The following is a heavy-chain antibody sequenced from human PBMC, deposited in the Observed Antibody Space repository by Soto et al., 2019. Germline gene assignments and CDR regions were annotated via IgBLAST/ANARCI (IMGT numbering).Heavy chain of an antibody. Sequence: SETLSLTCTVSGGSIANNNYFWGWVRQPPGKGLEWIGSAAYSGGTYKNPSLKSRVTVSVDTSKNQFSLKLTSVTAADTAVYYCEKVVVGATSHSDFDSWGQGTLVTVSS. CDR1: GGSIANNNYF. V-gene: IGHV4-39*01. J-gene: IGHJ4*02. CDR3: EKVVVGATSHSDFDS. CDR2: AAYSGGT. D-gene: IGHD2-15*01.